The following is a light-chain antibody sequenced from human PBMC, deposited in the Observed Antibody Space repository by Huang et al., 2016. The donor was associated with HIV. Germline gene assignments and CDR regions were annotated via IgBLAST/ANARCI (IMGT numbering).Light chain of an antibody. J-gene: IGKJ1*01. CDR3: QQYNSWPRT. CDR2: AAS. V-gene: IGKV3D-15*01. Sequence: EIVMTQSPATLSVSPGERVTLSCRAGQSISNNLAWYQHKPGQSPRLLVYAASTRATGIPARFSGSGSETEFTLTINSLQSEDFAVYYCQQYNSWPRTFGQGTKVEIK. CDR1: QSISNN.